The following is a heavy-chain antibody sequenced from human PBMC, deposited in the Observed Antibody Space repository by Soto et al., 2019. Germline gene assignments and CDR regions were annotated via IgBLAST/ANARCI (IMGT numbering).Heavy chain of an antibody. J-gene: IGHJ5*02. Sequence: TLSLTCAISGDSVSSNSAAWNWIRQSPSRGLEWLGRTYYRSKWYNDYAVSVKSRITISPDTSKNQFSLQLNSVTPEDTAVYYCARTGLGYSYGPVPWFAPWGQGTLVTVSS. D-gene: IGHD5-18*01. CDR2: TYYRSKWYN. CDR3: ARTGLGYSYGPVPWFAP. V-gene: IGHV6-1*01. CDR1: GDSVSSNSAA.